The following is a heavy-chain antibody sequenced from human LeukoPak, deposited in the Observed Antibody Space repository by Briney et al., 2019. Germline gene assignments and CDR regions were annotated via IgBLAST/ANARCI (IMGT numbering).Heavy chain of an antibody. D-gene: IGHD2-21*02. Sequence: PGGSLRLSCAASGLTFGSHWMHWVRQAPRKGLVWVSRITNDGSSTTYADSVKGRFTISRDNAKDTLFLQMHSLRPGDTAVYYCVREDTPATANYWGQGTLVTISS. CDR2: ITNDGSST. CDR1: GLTFGSHW. J-gene: IGHJ4*02. V-gene: IGHV3-74*01. CDR3: VREDTPATANY.